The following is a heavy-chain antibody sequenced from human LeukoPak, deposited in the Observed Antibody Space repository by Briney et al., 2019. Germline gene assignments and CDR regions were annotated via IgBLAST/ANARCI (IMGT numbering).Heavy chain of an antibody. Sequence: GGTLRLSCAVSGFTFSSYAMHWVRQAPGKGLEYVSAISSNGGSTYYANSVKGRFTISRDNSKNTLYLQMGSLRAEDMAVYYCARADYFDYWGQGTLVTVSS. J-gene: IGHJ4*02. CDR1: GFTFSSYA. CDR3: ARADYFDY. CDR2: ISSNGGST. V-gene: IGHV3-64*01.